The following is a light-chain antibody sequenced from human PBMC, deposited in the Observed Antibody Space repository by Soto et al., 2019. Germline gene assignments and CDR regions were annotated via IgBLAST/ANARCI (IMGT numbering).Light chain of an antibody. CDR3: QQYHTFWT. Sequence: DIPLTQSPSSLSASLGYRFTIACSASQSITGRLAWYQQKPGKAPKLLDFDASTLESGVPSRFSGSGYGKEFTLTISSLQPEYFATYYCQQYHTFWTFGQGTKVDIK. V-gene: IGKV1-5*01. J-gene: IGKJ1*01. CDR1: QSITGR. CDR2: DAS.